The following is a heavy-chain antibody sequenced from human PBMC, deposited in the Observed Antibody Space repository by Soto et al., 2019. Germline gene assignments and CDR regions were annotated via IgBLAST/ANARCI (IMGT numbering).Heavy chain of an antibody. CDR1: GYTFSNYD. D-gene: IGHD3-10*01. CDR3: AKVSRKGSAIDFDY. CDR2: VNPNNGDT. Sequence: QVQLVQSGAELKKPGASVKVSCKASGYTFSNYDMNWVRQATGQGPEWIGWVNPNNGDTGYAQKCKGRVTLTTDTSTTPAYMELTRLQSEDTAIYSCAKVSRKGSAIDFDYWGQGTLITVSS. J-gene: IGHJ4*02. V-gene: IGHV1-8*01.